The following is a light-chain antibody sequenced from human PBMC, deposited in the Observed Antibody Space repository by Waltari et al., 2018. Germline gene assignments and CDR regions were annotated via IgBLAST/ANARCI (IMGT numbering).Light chain of an antibody. Sequence: QSALTQPPSASGSPGQSVTISCTGTSSAVGGYEYVSRYQHHPGKAPKLMIYEVSKRPSGVPDRFSGSKSGNTASLTVSGLQAEDEGDYYCSSYAGGSTLGVFGGGTKLTVL. CDR3: SSYAGGSTLGV. J-gene: IGLJ3*02. V-gene: IGLV2-8*01. CDR2: EVS. CDR1: SSAVGGYEY.